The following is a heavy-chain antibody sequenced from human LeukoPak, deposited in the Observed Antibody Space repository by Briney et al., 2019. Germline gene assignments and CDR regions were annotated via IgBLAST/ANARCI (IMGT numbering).Heavy chain of an antibody. CDR2: IYTRGSA. CDR1: GPSIKTYS. D-gene: IGHD5-12*01. J-gene: IGHJ4*02. CDR3: AREWHHVFDY. Sequence: SETLSLTCTVSGPSIKTYSWSWVRQPAGKGLEWIGHIYTRGSANYNPSLKSRVTMSVDTSKNQFSLRLSSVTAADTAIYYCAREWHHVFDYWGQGILVTVSS. V-gene: IGHV4-4*07.